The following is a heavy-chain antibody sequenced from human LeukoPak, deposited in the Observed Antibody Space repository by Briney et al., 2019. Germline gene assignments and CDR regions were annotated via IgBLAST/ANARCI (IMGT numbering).Heavy chain of an antibody. CDR2: IVVGSGNT. J-gene: IGHJ4*02. V-gene: IGHV1-58*01. D-gene: IGHD3-22*01. CDR3: AADGGYYYDSSGYSF. CDR1: GFTFTSSA. Sequence: SVKVSCKASGFTFTSSAVQCVRQARGQRLEWIGWIVVGSGNTNYAQKFQERVTITRDMSTSTAYMELSSLRSEDTAVYYCAADGGYYYDSSGYSFWGQGTLVTVSS.